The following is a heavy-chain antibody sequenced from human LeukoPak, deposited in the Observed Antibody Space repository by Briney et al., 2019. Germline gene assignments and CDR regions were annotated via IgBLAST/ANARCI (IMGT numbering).Heavy chain of an antibody. CDR1: GYTFTSYG. CDR3: ARDSFVVGATFYYYGMDV. Sequence: ASVKVSCKASGYTFTSYGISWVRQAPGQGLEWMGWISAYNGNTNYAQKLQGRVTMTTDTSTSTAYMELRSLRSDDTAVYYCARDSFVVGATFYYYGMDVWGQGTTVTVSS. J-gene: IGHJ6*02. CDR2: ISAYNGNT. D-gene: IGHD1-26*01. V-gene: IGHV1-18*01.